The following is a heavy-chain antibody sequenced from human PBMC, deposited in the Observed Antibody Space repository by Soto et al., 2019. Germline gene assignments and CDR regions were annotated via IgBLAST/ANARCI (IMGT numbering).Heavy chain of an antibody. CDR1: GGSLSSGDYY. J-gene: IGHJ5*02. D-gene: IGHD5-18*01. CDR3: ARDTAMVQTHWFDP. Sequence: SETLSLTCTVSGGSLSSGDYYWSWIRQPPGKGLEWIGYIYYRGSTYYNPSLKSRVTISVDTSKNQFSLKLSSVTAADTAVYYCARDTAMVQTHWFDPWGQGTLVTVSS. CDR2: IYYRGST. V-gene: IGHV4-30-4*01.